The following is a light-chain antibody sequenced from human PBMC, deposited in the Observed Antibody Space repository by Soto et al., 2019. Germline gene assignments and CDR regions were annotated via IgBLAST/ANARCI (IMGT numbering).Light chain of an antibody. CDR3: QQFGSSPYT. CDR2: GAS. V-gene: IGKV3-20*01. CDR1: QSVSGYY. J-gene: IGKJ2*01. Sequence: ESVLTQSPGTLSLSPGDSATLSCRASQSVSGYYLAWYQQKPGQAPRLLIYGASSRATGIPDRFSGSGSGTDFTLTISRLEPEDFAVYYCQQFGSSPYTFGQGTRLEIK.